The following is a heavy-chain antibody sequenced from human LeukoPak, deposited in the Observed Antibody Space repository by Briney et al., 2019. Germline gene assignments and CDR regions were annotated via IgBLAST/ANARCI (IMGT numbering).Heavy chain of an antibody. CDR1: GGSISSSSYY. CDR2: IYYSGST. J-gene: IGHJ5*02. V-gene: IGHV4-39*07. CDR3: ARAQGGLIRGGLT. Sequence: SETLSVTCTVSGGSISSSSYYWGWIRRPPGKGLEWIGSIYYSGSTYYNPSLKSRVTISVDTSKNQFSLKLSSVTAADTAVYYCARAQGGLIRGGLTWGQGTLVTVSS. D-gene: IGHD3/OR15-3a*01.